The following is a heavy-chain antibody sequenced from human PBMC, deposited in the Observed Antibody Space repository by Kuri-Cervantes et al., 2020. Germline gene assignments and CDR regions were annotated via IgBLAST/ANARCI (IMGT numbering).Heavy chain of an antibody. J-gene: IGHJ6*03. CDR1: GYTFTSYD. V-gene: IGHV1-8*02. CDR3: ARRTGLQPKFYYYDMDV. Sequence: ASVKVSCKASGYTFTSYDISWVRQATGQGLEWVGWMNPNSGNTGYAQKFKGRVTMTWNTSMSTAYRELSSLRSQDTAVYSGARRTGLQPKFYYYDMDVWGKGTTVTVSS. CDR2: MNPNSGNT. D-gene: IGHD3-16*01.